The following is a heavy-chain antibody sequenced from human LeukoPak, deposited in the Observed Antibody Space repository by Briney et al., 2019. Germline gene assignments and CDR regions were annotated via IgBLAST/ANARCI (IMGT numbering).Heavy chain of an antibody. CDR2: ITAYNVNT. J-gene: IGHJ5*02. CDR1: GYTFTNYG. CDR3: ARHGAKYSSSFWFDP. D-gene: IGHD6-6*01. V-gene: IGHV1-18*01. Sequence: ASVKVSCKASGYTFTNYGISWVRPAPGQGLEWMGWITAYNVNTNYAQKFQGRVTMTTDTSTSTAYMELRSLRSDDTAVYYCARHGAKYSSSFWFDPWGQGTLVIVSP.